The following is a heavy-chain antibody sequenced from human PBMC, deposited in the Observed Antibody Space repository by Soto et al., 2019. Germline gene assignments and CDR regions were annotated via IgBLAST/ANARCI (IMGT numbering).Heavy chain of an antibody. D-gene: IGHD1-26*01. V-gene: IGHV3-30-3*01. CDR2: ILSDGSNK. CDR3: PRDDEGGSDCDLGY. J-gene: IGHJ4*02. CDR1: GFTLSSHA. Sequence: QVQLVESGGGVVQPGRSLRLSCAVSGFTLSSHAMHWVRQAPGKGLEWVALILSDGSNKYYADSVKGRFTTSRDNSKNTRYLQMNSLSVEATAVYSGPRDDEGGSDCDLGYWGQGALVTVSS.